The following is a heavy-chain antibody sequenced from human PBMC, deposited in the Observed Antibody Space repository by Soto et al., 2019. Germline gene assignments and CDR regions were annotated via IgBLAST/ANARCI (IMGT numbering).Heavy chain of an antibody. CDR1: GGTFTSET. D-gene: IGHD3-10*01. CDR3: GREEGSYNMGTFPFYYMDV. Sequence: QVQLVQSGPEVKKSGSSVKVSCKLSGGTFTSETISWVRQAPGQGLEWMGRIIPILGTGNYAQKFQGRITITEDKSTNTGYMELSSLTSEDPAVYFCGREEGSYNMGTFPFYYMDVWGNGTTVTVSS. V-gene: IGHV1-69*08. J-gene: IGHJ6*03. CDR2: IIPILGTG.